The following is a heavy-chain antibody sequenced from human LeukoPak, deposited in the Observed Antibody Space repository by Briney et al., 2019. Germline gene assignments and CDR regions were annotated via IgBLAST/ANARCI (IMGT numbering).Heavy chain of an antibody. Sequence: GGSLRLSCAASGFTFSSYSMSWIRQAPGKGLEWVSYISSSGSTIYYADSVKGRFTISRDNAKNSLYLQMNSLRAEDTAVYYCARGLASWIQLWSASDYWGQGTLVTVSS. V-gene: IGHV3-48*04. CDR3: ARGLASWIQLWSASDY. CDR2: ISSSGSTI. J-gene: IGHJ4*02. CDR1: GFTFSSYS. D-gene: IGHD5-18*01.